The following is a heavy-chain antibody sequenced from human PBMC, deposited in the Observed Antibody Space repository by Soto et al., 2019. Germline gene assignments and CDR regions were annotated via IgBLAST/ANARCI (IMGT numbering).Heavy chain of an antibody. CDR1: GYSFTSYW. V-gene: IGHV5-51*01. J-gene: IGHJ4*02. Sequence: GESLKISCKGSGYSFTSYWIGWVRQMPGKGLEWMGIIYPGDSDTRYSPSFQGQVTISADRSIPTPYLQWSSLKASDTAMYYCARAPTGISDPWYFDHWGQGTLVTVSS. D-gene: IGHD3-3*02. CDR2: IYPGDSDT. CDR3: ARAPTGISDPWYFDH.